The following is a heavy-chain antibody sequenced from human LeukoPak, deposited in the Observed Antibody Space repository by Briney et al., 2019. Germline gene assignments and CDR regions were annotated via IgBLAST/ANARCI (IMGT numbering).Heavy chain of an antibody. CDR1: GYTFTSYD. J-gene: IGHJ5*02. D-gene: IGHD1-26*01. Sequence: ASVKVSCKASGYTFTSYDINWVRQATGQGLEWMGWMNPNSGNTGYAQKFQGRVTITRNTSISTAYMELSSLRSEDTAVYYCARARPTTKSERHCPHWFDPWGQGTLVTVSS. V-gene: IGHV1-8*03. CDR2: MNPNSGNT. CDR3: ARARPTTKSERHCPHWFDP.